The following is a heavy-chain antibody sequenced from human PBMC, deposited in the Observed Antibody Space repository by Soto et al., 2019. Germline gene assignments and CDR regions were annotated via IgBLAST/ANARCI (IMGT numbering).Heavy chain of an antibody. J-gene: IGHJ4*01. CDR1: FSSYP. Sequence: FSSYPVIFVRRAREQGLEWMGGIIPIFGTANYAQKFQGRVTITADESTSTAYMELSSLRSEDTAVYDGASPPANDYGLYYCDIRGQGTRVTRSA. V-gene: IGHV1-69*01. CDR2: IIPIFGTA. CDR3: ASPPANDYGLYYCDI. D-gene: IGHD4-17*01.